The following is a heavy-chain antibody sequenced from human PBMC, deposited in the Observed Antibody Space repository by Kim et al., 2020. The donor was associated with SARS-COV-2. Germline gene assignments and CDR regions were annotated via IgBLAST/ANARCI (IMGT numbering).Heavy chain of an antibody. D-gene: IGHD6-13*01. CDR1: GYTFTSYA. CDR3: ARDGIAAAKYYYYYGIDV. V-gene: IGHV1-3*01. Sequence: ASVKVSWKASGYTFTSYAMHWVRQAPGQRLEWMGWINAGNGNTKYSQKFQGRVTITRDTSASTAYMELSSLRSEDTAVYYCARDGIAAAKYYYYYGIDVWGQGTTVTVSS. CDR2: INAGNGNT. J-gene: IGHJ6*02.